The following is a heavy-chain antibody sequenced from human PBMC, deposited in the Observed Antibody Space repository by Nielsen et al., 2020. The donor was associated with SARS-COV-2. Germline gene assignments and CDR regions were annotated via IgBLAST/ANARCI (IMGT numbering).Heavy chain of an antibody. CDR2: IYYSGST. V-gene: IGHV4-59*13. CDR3: ARGAGTDWFDP. Sequence: GSLRLSCTVSGGSISSYYWSWIRQPPGKGLEWIGYIYYSGSTNYNPSLKSRVTISVDTSKNQFSLKLSSVTAADTAVYYCARGAGTDWFDPWGQGTLVTVSS. J-gene: IGHJ5*02. D-gene: IGHD6-13*01. CDR1: GGSISSYY.